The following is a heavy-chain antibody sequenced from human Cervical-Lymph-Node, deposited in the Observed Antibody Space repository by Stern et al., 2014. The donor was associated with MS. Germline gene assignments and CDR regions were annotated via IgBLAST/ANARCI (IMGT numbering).Heavy chain of an antibody. CDR3: AHSLRRRNCSGGRCYYFDY. Sequence: QITLKESGPTLLKPTQTLTLTCTLSGLSVSTDGVGVGWIRQPPGKALEWLTIIYWDDDKRYNPSLKSRLTITKDTAKNQVVLTMINMDPVDTGTYYCAHSLRRRNCSGGRCYYFDYWGQGTLVTVSS. J-gene: IGHJ4*02. D-gene: IGHD2-15*01. CDR1: GLSVSTDGVG. V-gene: IGHV2-5*02. CDR2: IYWDDDK.